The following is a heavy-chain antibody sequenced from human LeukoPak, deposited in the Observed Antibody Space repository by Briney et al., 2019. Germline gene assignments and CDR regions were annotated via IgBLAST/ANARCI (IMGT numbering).Heavy chain of an antibody. V-gene: IGHV3-7*01. J-gene: IGHJ4*02. CDR2: IKQDGSEK. Sequence: PGGSLRLSCTTSGFTFSSYWTHWVRQAPGKGLEWVANIKQDGSEKYYVDSVKGRFTISRDNAKNSLYLQMNSLRAEDTAVYYCGRALHYWGQGTLVTVSS. CDR3: GRALHY. CDR1: GFTFSSYW.